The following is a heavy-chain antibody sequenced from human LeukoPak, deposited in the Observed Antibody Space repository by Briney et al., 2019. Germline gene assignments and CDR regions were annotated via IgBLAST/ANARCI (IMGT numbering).Heavy chain of an antibody. Sequence: EASVKVSCKASGYTFSSYYMHWVRQATGQGLEWMGWMNPNSGNTGYAQKFQGRVTITRNTSISTAYMELSSLRSEDTAVYYCARDWPYCSGGSCYSNWFDPWGQGTLVTVSS. V-gene: IGHV1-8*03. CDR2: MNPNSGNT. D-gene: IGHD2-15*01. CDR1: GYTFSSYY. J-gene: IGHJ5*02. CDR3: ARDWPYCSGGSCYSNWFDP.